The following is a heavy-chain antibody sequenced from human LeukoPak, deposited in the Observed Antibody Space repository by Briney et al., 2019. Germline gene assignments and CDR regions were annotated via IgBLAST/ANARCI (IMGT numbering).Heavy chain of an antibody. CDR3: ARQGTTLEAQIDY. CDR2: IYYTGNT. D-gene: IGHD1-1*01. J-gene: IGHJ4*02. CDR1: GASISSEPYF. Sequence: PSETLSLTCTVSGASISSEPYFWSWIRQHPVKGLEWLGYIYYTGNTASNPSLQSRLTISRDTSENQFSLKLSSVTAADTAVYYCARQGTTLEAQIDYWGQGTLVTVSS. V-gene: IGHV4-31*03.